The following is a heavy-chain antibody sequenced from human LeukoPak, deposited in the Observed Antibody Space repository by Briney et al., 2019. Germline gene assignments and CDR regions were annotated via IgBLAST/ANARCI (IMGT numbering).Heavy chain of an antibody. J-gene: IGHJ5*02. V-gene: IGHV4-39*07. CDR3: AGVGYCSGGSCDPNWFDP. CDR2: IYYSGST. CDR1: GRSINRSSYF. D-gene: IGHD2-15*01. Sequence: PSHTESLPRTVCGRSINRSSYFWGWIPQPPAKGLEWNGSIYYSGSTYYNPSLKSRVTIAVDTSKNQFSLKLSSVAAANTGVDYCAGVGYCSGGSCDPNWFDPWGQGTLVTVSS.